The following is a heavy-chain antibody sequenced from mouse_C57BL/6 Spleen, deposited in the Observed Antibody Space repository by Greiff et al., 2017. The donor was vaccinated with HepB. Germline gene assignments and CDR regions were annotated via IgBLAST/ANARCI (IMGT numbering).Heavy chain of an antibody. CDR1: GYTFTSYW. Sequence: QVQLQQPGAELVKPGASVKMSCKASGYTFTSYWITWVKQRPGQGLEWIGDIYPGSGSTNYTEKFKSKATLTVDTSSSTAYMQLSSLTSEDSAVYICARAGYYSGSYTYYFDYWGEGTTLTVSS. CDR2: IYPGSGST. D-gene: IGHD1-1*01. J-gene: IGHJ2*01. V-gene: IGHV1-55*01. CDR3: ARAGYYSGSYTYYFDY.